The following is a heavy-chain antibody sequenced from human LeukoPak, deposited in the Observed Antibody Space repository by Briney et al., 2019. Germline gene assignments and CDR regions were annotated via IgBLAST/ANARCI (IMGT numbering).Heavy chain of an antibody. Sequence: GGSLRLSCVASGFTFSSYGMHWVRQAPGKGLEWVAVIWYDGSDKYYADSVKGRFTISRDNSKNTLYLQMNSLGAEDTAVYYCAREKNDGFDIWGQGTMVTASS. J-gene: IGHJ3*02. CDR1: GFTFSSYG. CDR2: IWYDGSDK. CDR3: AREKNDGFDI. V-gene: IGHV3-33*01.